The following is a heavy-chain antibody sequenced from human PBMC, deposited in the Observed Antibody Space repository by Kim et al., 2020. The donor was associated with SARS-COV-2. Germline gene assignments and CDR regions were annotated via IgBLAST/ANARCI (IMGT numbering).Heavy chain of an antibody. J-gene: IGHJ6*02. Sequence: LKSRVTISVDTSKNQFSLKLSSVTAADTALYYCARARLRYFDLLVRRMDVWGQGTTVTVSS. CDR3: ARARLRYFDLLVRRMDV. V-gene: IGHV4-34*01. D-gene: IGHD3-9*01.